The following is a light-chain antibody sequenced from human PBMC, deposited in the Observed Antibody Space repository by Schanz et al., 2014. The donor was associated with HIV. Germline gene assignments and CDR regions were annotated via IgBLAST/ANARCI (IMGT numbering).Light chain of an antibody. J-gene: IGLJ3*02. Sequence: QSVLTQPPSASGTPGQRVTISCSGSSSNIGSNTVNWYQQLPGTAPKLLIYTNNQRPSGVPDRFSGSKSGTSASLAISGLXXXDEAAYYCATWADSLNAGVFGGGPKLTVL. CDR2: TNN. CDR3: ATWADSLNAGV. V-gene: IGLV1-44*01. CDR1: SSNIGSNT.